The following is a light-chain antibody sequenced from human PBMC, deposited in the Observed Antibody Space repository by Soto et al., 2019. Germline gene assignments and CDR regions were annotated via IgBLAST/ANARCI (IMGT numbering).Light chain of an antibody. CDR2: RNN. Sequence: QSVLTQPPSAPGTPGQRVTISCSGSSSNIGNNYVYWYQQLSGTAPKLLIYRNNQRPSGVPDRFSGSKSGTSASLAISGLRSEDEADYYCAAWDDSLSGPVFGGGTKLTVL. CDR1: SSNIGNNY. J-gene: IGLJ3*02. V-gene: IGLV1-47*01. CDR3: AAWDDSLSGPV.